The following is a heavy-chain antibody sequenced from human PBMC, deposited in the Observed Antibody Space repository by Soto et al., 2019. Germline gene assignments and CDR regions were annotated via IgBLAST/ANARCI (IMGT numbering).Heavy chain of an antibody. Sequence: SVKVSCKASGFTFSNSAVQWVRQARGQRLEWIGWIIVGNGRTNFAQELQGRLTITRDMSTNTAYMELSGLRSEDTAFYYCAEEPYTGGRFCSFDIWGQGTMVPVSS. CDR3: AEEPYTGGRFCSFDI. CDR2: IIVGNGRT. V-gene: IGHV1-58*01. CDR1: GFTFSNSA. J-gene: IGHJ3*02. D-gene: IGHD2-15*01.